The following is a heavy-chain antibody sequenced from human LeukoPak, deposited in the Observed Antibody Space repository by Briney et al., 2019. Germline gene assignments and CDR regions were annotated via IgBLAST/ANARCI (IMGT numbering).Heavy chain of an antibody. CDR2: ISVHNGDT. D-gene: IGHD5-24*01. CDR3: ARLQFGGSTSRYYYYYMDF. V-gene: IGHV1-18*01. Sequence: ASVKASCMPSGYIPINYGTSWVRQAPGQGLEWMGWISVHNGDTDYAQTLQGSDTMTTDTSTSTVYMELRSLRSDDTAVYYCARLQFGGSTSRYYYYYMDFWGKGTTVTVSS. CDR1: GYIPINYG. J-gene: IGHJ6*03.